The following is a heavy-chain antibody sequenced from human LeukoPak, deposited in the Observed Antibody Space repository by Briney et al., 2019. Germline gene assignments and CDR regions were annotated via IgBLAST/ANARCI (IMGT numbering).Heavy chain of an antibody. J-gene: IGHJ4*02. Sequence: GGSLRLSCAASGFTFSNAWMSWVRQAPGKGLEWVGRIKSKTDGGTTDYAAPVKGRFTISRDDSKNTLYLQMSSLKTEDTAVYYCTTPDILTGYYTYFDYWGQGTLVTVSS. D-gene: IGHD3-9*01. CDR1: GFTFSNAW. CDR2: IKSKTDGGTT. CDR3: TTPDILTGYYTYFDY. V-gene: IGHV3-15*01.